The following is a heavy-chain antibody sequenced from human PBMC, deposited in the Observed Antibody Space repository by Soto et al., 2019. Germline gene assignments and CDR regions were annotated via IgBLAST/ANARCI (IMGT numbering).Heavy chain of an antibody. Sequence: QVQLQESGPGLVKPSQTLSLTCTVSGGSFSSGGYYWSWIRQHPGRGLEWIGNIYYSGSTYYNPSLKSRVTISVDTSKNQFSLKLSSVTAADTAVYYCARVIKGYYDSSTLRWFDPWGQGTLVTVSS. CDR3: ARVIKGYYDSSTLRWFDP. CDR1: GGSFSSGGYY. D-gene: IGHD3-22*01. V-gene: IGHV4-31*03. CDR2: IYYSGST. J-gene: IGHJ5*02.